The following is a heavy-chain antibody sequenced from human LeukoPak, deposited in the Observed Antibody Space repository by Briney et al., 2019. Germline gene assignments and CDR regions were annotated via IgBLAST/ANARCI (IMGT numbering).Heavy chain of an antibody. CDR1: GGSISGSNYY. CDR2: IHYSGNT. J-gene: IGHJ4*02. Sequence: SETLSLTCTVSGGSISGSNYYWGWIRQPPGKGLEWIGSIHYSGNTYYIPSLESRVTISVDTSKNQFSLKLTSVTAADTAVYYCAKSPPTTVITLDSWGQGILVTVSS. V-gene: IGHV4-39*01. CDR3: AKSPPTTVITLDS. D-gene: IGHD4-17*01.